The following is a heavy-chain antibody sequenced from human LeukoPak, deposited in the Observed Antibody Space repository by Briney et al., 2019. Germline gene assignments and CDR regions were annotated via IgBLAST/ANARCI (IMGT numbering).Heavy chain of an antibody. CDR2: ISYDGSDE. CDR1: GFTFSSYS. D-gene: IGHD6-13*01. CDR3: AKDRSSSWAIDY. V-gene: IGHV3-30*18. Sequence: GGSLRLSCAASGFTFSSYSMNWVRQAPGKGLEWVAIISYDGSDEYSADSVRGRFTISRDNSKNTLYLQMNRLRAEDTALYYCAKDRSSSWAIDYWGQGTLVTVSS. J-gene: IGHJ4*02.